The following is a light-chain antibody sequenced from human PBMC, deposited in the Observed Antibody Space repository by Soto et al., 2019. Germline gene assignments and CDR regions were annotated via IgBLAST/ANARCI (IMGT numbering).Light chain of an antibody. J-gene: IGKJ1*01. CDR2: AAS. Sequence: IQLTQSPSSLSASVGDRVTITCRASQGIDNYLAWYQQKPGKAPKLLIYAASTLQSGVPSRFSGRGSGTDFTLTISSLLPEDFATYSCQQLSGFPWTFGQGTKVEIK. V-gene: IGKV1-9*01. CDR1: QGIDNY. CDR3: QQLSGFPWT.